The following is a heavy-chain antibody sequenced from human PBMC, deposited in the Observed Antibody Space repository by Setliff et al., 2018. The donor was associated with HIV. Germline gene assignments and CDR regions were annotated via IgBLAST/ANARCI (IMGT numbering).Heavy chain of an antibody. CDR3: ARTRAPYFDY. CDR2: IHYSGST. J-gene: IGHJ4*02. Sequence: KTSETLSLTCTVSGGSISSSYWTWTRQPPGKGLEWIGNIHYSGSTNYNPSLKSRVTISVDTSKNQFSLQLNSVTAADTAVYFCARTRAPYFDYWGQGTLVTVSS. V-gene: IGHV4-59*12. CDR1: GGSISSSY.